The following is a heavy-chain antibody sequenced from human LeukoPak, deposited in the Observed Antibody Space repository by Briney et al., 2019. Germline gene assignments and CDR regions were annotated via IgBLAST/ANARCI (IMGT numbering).Heavy chain of an antibody. CDR2: IYYSGST. D-gene: IGHD3/OR15-3a*01. J-gene: IGHJ4*02. CDR1: GGSISNYY. V-gene: IGHV4-59*08. Sequence: PSETLSLTCTVSGGSISNYYWSWIRQPPGKGLEWIGYIYYSGSTNYNPSLKSRVTISVDTSKNQFSLKLSSVTAADTAVYYCARHYEDWPFDYWGQGTLVTVSS. CDR3: ARHYEDWPFDY.